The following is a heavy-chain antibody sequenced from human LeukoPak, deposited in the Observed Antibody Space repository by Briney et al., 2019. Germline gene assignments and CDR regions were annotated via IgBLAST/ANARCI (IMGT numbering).Heavy chain of an antibody. D-gene: IGHD3-3*01. CDR2: IYYSGNT. CDR3: ARAEFWSGPPDY. CDR1: GGSISPYY. J-gene: IGHJ4*02. V-gene: IGHV4-59*01. Sequence: SETLSLTCTVSGGSISPYYWSWIRQPPGKGLEWLGYIYYSGNTDYNPSLKSRVAISVDTSKNQFSLKLSSVTAADTAVYYCARAEFWSGPPDYWGQGTLVTVSS.